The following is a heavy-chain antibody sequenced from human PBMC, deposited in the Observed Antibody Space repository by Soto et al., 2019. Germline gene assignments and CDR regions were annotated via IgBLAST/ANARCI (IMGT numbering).Heavy chain of an antibody. D-gene: IGHD6-6*01. Sequence: SQTLSLTCAVSGGSISSSNWWSWVRQPPGKGLEWIGEIYHSGSTNYNPSPKSRVTISVDKSKNQFSRKLGCVTAADTAVYYCARVMGLDSSSGEGYYYGMDVWGQGTTVTVSS. V-gene: IGHV4-4*02. J-gene: IGHJ6*02. CDR2: IYHSGST. CDR1: GGSISSSNW. CDR3: ARVMGLDSSSGEGYYYGMDV.